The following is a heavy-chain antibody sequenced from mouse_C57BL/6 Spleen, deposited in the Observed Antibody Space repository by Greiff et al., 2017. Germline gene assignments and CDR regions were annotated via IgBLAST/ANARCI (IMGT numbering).Heavy chain of an antibody. CDR2: INPSNGGT. J-gene: IGHJ2*01. CDR1: GYTFTSYW. V-gene: IGHV1-53*01. CDR3: ARATDEIWYFDY. D-gene: IGHD3-2*01. Sequence: VQLQQSGTELVKPGASVKLSCKASGYTFTSYWMHWVTQRPGQGLEWIGNINPSNGGTNYNEKFKSKATLTVDKSSSTAYMQLSSLTSEDSAVYSYARATDEIWYFDYWGQGTTVTVSS.